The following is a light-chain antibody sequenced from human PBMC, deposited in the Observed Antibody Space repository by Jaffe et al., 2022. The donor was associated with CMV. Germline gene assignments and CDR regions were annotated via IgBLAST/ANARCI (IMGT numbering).Light chain of an antibody. CDR2: ANN. V-gene: IGLV1-40*01. J-gene: IGLJ2*01. CDR3: QSYDSSLSVI. CDR1: SSNIGAGSE. Sequence: QSVLTQPPSVSGAPGQRVTISCTGSSSNIGAGSEVHWYQQLPGTAPKLIIYANNKRPSGVPGRFSGSQSDTSASLAITGLRAEDEADYYCQSYDSSLSVIFGGGTKLTVL.